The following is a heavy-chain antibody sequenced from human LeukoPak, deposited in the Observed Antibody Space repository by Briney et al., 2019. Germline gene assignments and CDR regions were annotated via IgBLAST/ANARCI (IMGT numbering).Heavy chain of an antibody. CDR1: GFTFSSCS. CDR3: ARGRATGRSGGDY. D-gene: IGHD3-9*01. CDR2: ISSGSSSI. Sequence: GGSLRLSCAASGFTFSSCSMNWVRQAPGKGLEWVSYISSGSSSIYYTDSVKGRFTISRDNAENSLYLQMNSLRDEDTAVYYCARGRATGRSGGDYWGQGTLVTVSS. V-gene: IGHV3-48*02. J-gene: IGHJ4*02.